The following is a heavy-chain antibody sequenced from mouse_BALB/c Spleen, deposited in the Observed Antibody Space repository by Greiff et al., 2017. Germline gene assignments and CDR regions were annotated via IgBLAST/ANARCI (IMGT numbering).Heavy chain of an antibody. CDR1: GFSLTSYG. J-gene: IGHJ4*01. Sequence: VQRVESGPGLVAPSQSLSITCTVSGFSLTSYGVHWVRQPPGKGLEWLGVIWAGGSTNYNSALMSRLSISKDNSKSQVFLKMNSLQTDDTAMYYCAGMITTNAMDYWGQGTSVTVSS. V-gene: IGHV2-9*02. CDR3: AGMITTNAMDY. CDR2: IWAGGST. D-gene: IGHD2-4*01.